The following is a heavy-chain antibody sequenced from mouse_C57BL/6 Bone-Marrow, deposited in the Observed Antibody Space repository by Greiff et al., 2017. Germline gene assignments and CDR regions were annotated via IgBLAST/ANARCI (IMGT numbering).Heavy chain of an antibody. D-gene: IGHD2-3*01. Sequence: EVQLQESGPELVKPGDSVKISCKASGYSFTGYFMNWVMQSHGKSLEWIGRINPYNGDTFYNQKFKGKATLTVDKSSSTAHMELRSLTSEDSAVYYCARSGGYSPYCYFDVWGTGTTVTVSS. CDR3: ARSGGYSPYCYFDV. J-gene: IGHJ1*03. CDR2: INPYNGDT. V-gene: IGHV1-20*01. CDR1: GYSFTGYF.